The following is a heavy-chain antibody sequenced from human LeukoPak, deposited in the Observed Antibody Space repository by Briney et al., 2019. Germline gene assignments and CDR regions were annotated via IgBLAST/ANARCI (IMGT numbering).Heavy chain of an antibody. CDR3: ARDLGSLPKGAFDI. J-gene: IGHJ3*02. D-gene: IGHD2-2*01. Sequence: PGGSLRLSCAASGFTFSSYSMNWVRQAPGKVLEWVSYISSSSSTIYYADSVRGRFTISRDNAKNSLYLQMNSLRAEDTAVYYCARDLGSLPKGAFDIWGQGTMVTVSS. CDR1: GFTFSSYS. V-gene: IGHV3-48*01. CDR2: ISSSSSTI.